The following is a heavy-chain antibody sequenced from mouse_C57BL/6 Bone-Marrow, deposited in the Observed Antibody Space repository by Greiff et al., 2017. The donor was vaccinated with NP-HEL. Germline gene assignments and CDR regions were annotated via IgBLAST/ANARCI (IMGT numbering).Heavy chain of an antibody. Sequence: EVQLQQSGAELVRPGASVKLSCTASGFNIKDDYMHWVKQRPEQGLEWIGWIDPENGDTEYASKFQGKATITADTSSNTAYLQLSSLTSEDTAVYYCTTSDGYYGDYWGQGTLVTVSA. CDR3: TTSDGYYGDY. J-gene: IGHJ3*01. D-gene: IGHD2-3*01. CDR1: GFNIKDDY. CDR2: IDPENGDT. V-gene: IGHV14-4*01.